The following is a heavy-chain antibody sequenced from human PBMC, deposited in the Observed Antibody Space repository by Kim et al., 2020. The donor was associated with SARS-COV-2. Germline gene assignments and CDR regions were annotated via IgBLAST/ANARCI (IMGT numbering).Heavy chain of an antibody. D-gene: IGHD1-1*01. CDR3: ARLEENFYYYYGMDV. V-gene: IGHV1-69*01. J-gene: IGHJ6*02. Sequence: QKFQGRVTITADESTSTAYMELSSLRSEDTAVYYCARLEENFYYYYGMDVWGQGTTVTVSS.